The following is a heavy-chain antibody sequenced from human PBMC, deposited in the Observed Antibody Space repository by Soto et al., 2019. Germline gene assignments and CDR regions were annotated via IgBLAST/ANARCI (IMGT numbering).Heavy chain of an antibody. Sequence: SETLSLTCTVSGGSISSGGYYWSWIRQRPGKGLEWIGYIYYSGSTYYDPSLKSRVTISVDTSKNQFSLKLSSVTAADTAVYYCARDRYPYYYGSGKIYYYGMDVWGQGTPVTVYS. CDR1: GGSISSGGYY. CDR2: IYYSGST. V-gene: IGHV4-31*03. CDR3: ARDRYPYYYGSGKIYYYGMDV. J-gene: IGHJ6*02. D-gene: IGHD3-10*01.